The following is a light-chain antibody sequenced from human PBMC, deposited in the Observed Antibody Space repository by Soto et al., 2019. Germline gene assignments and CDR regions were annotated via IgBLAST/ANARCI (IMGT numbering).Light chain of an antibody. J-gene: IGKJ1*01. CDR2: DAS. V-gene: IGKV3-11*01. Sequence: EIVLTQSPATLSLSPGESATLSCRASQSVSSYLAWYQQKPGQAPRLLIYDASNRATGIPARFSGSGSGTDFTLTTTSLEPEAFAVYYCQQRSNWPWTFGRGTKVEIK. CDR1: QSVSSY. CDR3: QQRSNWPWT.